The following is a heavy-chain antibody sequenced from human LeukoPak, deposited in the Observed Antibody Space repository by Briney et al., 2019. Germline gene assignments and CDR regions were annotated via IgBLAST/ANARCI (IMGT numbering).Heavy chain of an antibody. CDR2: IIPIFGTA. CDR1: GGTFSSYA. J-gene: IGHJ5*02. CDR3: ARVTGKGYYDFWSGQYNWFDP. D-gene: IGHD3-3*01. V-gene: IGHV1-69*05. Sequence: AASVKVSCKASGGTFSSYAISWVGQAPGQGLEWMGGIIPIFGTANYAQKFQGRVTITTDESTSTAYMELSSLRSEDTAVYYCARVTGKGYYDFWSGQYNWFDPWGQGTLVTVSS.